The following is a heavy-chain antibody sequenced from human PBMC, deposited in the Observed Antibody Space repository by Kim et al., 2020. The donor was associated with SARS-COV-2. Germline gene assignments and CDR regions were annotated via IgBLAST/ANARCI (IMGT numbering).Heavy chain of an antibody. CDR3: ARDGDSSGYGLDY. D-gene: IGHD3-22*01. J-gene: IGHJ4*02. V-gene: IGHV3-53*01. CDR1: GFTVSSNY. Sequence: GGSLRLSCAASGFTVSSNYMSWVRQAPGKGLEWVSVIYSGGSTYYADSVKGRFTISRDNSKNTLYLQMNSLRAEDTAVYYCARDGDSSGYGLDYWGQGTLVTVSS. CDR2: IYSGGST.